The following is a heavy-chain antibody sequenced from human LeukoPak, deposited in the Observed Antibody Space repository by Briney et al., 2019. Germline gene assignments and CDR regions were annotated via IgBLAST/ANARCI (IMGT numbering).Heavy chain of an antibody. D-gene: IGHD2-15*01. V-gene: IGHV3-21*01. CDR1: GFTFSSYS. CDR2: ISSSSSYI. J-gene: IGHJ4*02. Sequence: GGSLRLSCAASGFTFSSYSMNWVRQAPGNGLEWVSSISSSSSYIYYADSVKGRFTISRDNAKNSLYLQMNSLRAEDTAVYYCARDPTVVAATFFDYWGQGTLVTVSS. CDR3: ARDPTVVAATFFDY.